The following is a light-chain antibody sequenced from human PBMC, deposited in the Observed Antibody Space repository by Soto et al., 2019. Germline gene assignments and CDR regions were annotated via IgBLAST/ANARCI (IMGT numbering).Light chain of an antibody. J-gene: IGLJ1*01. CDR1: TSDVGASNY. CDR2: EVS. CDR3: SSYASGNTLFV. V-gene: IGLV2-14*01. Sequence: QSALTQPASVSGSPGQSITISCTGTTSDVGASNYVSWYQHHPGKGPKLILYEVSNWPSGVSTRFSGSKSGNTASLTISGLQGEDEADYFCSSYASGNTLFVFGTGTKLTVL.